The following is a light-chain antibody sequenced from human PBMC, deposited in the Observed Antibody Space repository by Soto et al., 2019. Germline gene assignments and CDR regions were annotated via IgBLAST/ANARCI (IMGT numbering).Light chain of an antibody. CDR3: SSYAGREVV. V-gene: IGLV2-8*01. CDR2: EVS. CDR1: SSDVGGYKY. Sequence: QSVLTQPPSASGSPGQSVTISCTGTSSDVGGYKYVSWYQQHPGKAPKLMIYEVSKRPSGVPDRFSGSKSGNTASLTVSGLQAEDEADYYCSSYAGREVVFGGGTKLTVL. J-gene: IGLJ2*01.